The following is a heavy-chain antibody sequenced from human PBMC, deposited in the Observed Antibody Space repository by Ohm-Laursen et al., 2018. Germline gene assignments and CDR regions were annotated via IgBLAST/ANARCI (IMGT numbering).Heavy chain of an antibody. D-gene: IGHD3-9*01. CDR3: ATSPHDIMSSKDY. CDR2: LYYSGTT. CDR1: GLSINNSNW. V-gene: IGHV4-28*01. J-gene: IGHJ4*02. Sequence: SETLSLTCDVSGLSINNSNWWGWIRQPPGKGLEWVGYLYYSGTTYYNPSLKSRVTMSVDTSKNQFSVKLTSVTAVDTAVYYCATSPHDIMSSKDYWGQGTLVTVSS.